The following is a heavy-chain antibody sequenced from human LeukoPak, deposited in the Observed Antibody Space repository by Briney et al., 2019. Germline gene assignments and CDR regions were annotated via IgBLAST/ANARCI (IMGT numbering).Heavy chain of an antibody. CDR1: GFTFSTFW. D-gene: IGHD3/OR15-3a*01. V-gene: IGHV3-7*04. CDR3: AGGEGWTFRG. CDR2: IKQDGSET. J-gene: IGHJ4*02. Sequence: GGSLRLSCAASGFTFSTFWMNWVRQAPGKGLEWVANIKQDGSETYYVDSVKGRFTISRDNARNSLFLQTNSLTVEDTAVYYCAGGEGWTFRGWGQGTLVTVSS.